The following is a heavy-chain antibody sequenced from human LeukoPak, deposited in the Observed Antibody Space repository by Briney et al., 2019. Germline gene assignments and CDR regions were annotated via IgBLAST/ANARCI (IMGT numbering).Heavy chain of an antibody. J-gene: IGHJ1*01. CDR1: GFTFSSYS. Sequence: PGGSLRLSCAASGFTFSSYSMNWVRQAPGKGLEWVSYISSSSSTIYYADSVKGRFTISRDNAKNSLYLQMNSLRAEDTAVYYCARDPHYYGSGSYGGVSPPPHWGQGTLVTVSS. V-gene: IGHV3-48*04. D-gene: IGHD3-10*01. CDR2: ISSSSSTI. CDR3: ARDPHYYGSGSYGGVSPPPH.